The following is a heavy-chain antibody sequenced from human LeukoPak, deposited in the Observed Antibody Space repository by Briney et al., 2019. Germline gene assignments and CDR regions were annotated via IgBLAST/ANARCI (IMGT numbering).Heavy chain of an antibody. CDR2: IYTSGST. V-gene: IGHV4-4*08. J-gene: IGHJ6*03. CDR1: GYSISSYY. Sequence: PSETLSLTCTVSGYSISSYYWSWIRQPPGKGLEWVGYIYTSGSTNYNPSLKSRVTISVGTSKNQFSLKLSTGTTADTTVDYCGRLDRFGTNYYYMDVWGKGTTVTVSS. D-gene: IGHD3-10*01. CDR3: GRLDRFGTNYYYMDV.